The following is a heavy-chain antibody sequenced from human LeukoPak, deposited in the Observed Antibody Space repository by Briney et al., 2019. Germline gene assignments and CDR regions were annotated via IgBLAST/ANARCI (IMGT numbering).Heavy chain of an antibody. Sequence: GGSLRLSCTASGFTFGDYAMGWVRQAPGKGLEWVGFIRSKAYGGTTEYAASVKGRFTISRDDSKSIAYLQMNSLKTEDTAVYYCTRAGYDFWSGYYTDMVRYYFAYWGQRTLVTVSS. V-gene: IGHV3-49*04. CDR1: GFTFGDYA. CDR3: TRAGYDFWSGYYTDMVRYYFAY. J-gene: IGHJ4*02. D-gene: IGHD3-3*01. CDR2: IRSKAYGGTT.